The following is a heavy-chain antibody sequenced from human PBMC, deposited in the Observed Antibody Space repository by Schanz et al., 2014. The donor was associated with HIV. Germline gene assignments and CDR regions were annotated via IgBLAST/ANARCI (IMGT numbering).Heavy chain of an antibody. CDR1: GFSFDTFG. CDR3: AKAGLFFGQLWLGFFDY. V-gene: IGHV3-30*18. J-gene: IGHJ4*02. Sequence: QGQLVESGGGVVQPGRSLRLSFGGSGFSFDTFGIHWVRQAPGKGREWLAVKSYDGRNKKIANSVKGRFTISRDKSKNTLYLQMNNLKTEDTAVYYCAKAGLFFGQLWLGFFDYWGQGAKVTVSS. D-gene: IGHD5-18*01. CDR2: KSYDGRNK.